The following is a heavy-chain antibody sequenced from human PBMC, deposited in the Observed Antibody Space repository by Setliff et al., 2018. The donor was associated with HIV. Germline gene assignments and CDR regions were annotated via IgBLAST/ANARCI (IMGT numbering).Heavy chain of an antibody. CDR1: SGSISSSNW. V-gene: IGHV4-4*02. CDR3: AREAVLFGGSYRFDY. CDR2: IYHSGST. Sequence: SETLSLTCAVSSGSISSSNWWSWVRQPPGKGLEWIGEIYHSGSTNYKPSLKSRVTMSVDKSKNQFSLKLRSVTAADTAVYYCAREAVLFGGSYRFDYWGQGTLVTVSS. D-gene: IGHD1-26*01. J-gene: IGHJ4*02.